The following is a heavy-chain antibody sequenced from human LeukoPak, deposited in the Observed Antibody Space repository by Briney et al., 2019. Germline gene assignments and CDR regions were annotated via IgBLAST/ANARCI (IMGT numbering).Heavy chain of an antibody. J-gene: IGHJ4*02. CDR1: GGSISSSFYY. V-gene: IGHV4-39*01. Sequence: SETLSLTCTVSGGSISSSFYYCGWIRQPPGKGLEWIGSIHYRGSTYYNPSLKSRVTISIDTSKNQLSLKLTSVTAADTAVYYCARRGTDWGLFAYWGQGTLVTVSS. D-gene: IGHD1-7*01. CDR2: IHYRGST. CDR3: ARRGTDWGLFAY.